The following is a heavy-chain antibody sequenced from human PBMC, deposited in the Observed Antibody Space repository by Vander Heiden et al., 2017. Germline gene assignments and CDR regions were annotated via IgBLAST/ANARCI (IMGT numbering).Heavy chain of an antibody. V-gene: IGHV3-74*01. CDR2: INTDGSST. D-gene: IGHD2-15*01. CDR1: GFNFSRYW. CDR3: AGYCGGGVCYPAH. Sequence: EDQLAESGGGLVQPGASLRLSCAAFGFNFSRYWMHWVRQAPGKGLVWVSRINTDGSSTTYADSGKGRFTISRDNAKNTLYLQMNSLRAEDSAVYYCAGYCGGGVCYPAHWGQGTLVTVSS. J-gene: IGHJ4*02.